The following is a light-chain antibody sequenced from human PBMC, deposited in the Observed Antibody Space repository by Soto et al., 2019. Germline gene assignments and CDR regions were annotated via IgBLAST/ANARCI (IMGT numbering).Light chain of an antibody. CDR3: QHYNNWHPWT. CDR2: GAS. Sequence: EIVLTQSPGILSLSPGERASLSVGASQSISSSFLAWYQQKPGQPPRLLIYGASIRATGIPARFSGSGSGTEFTLTISTLQSEDFATYYCQHYNNWHPWTFGQGTKVDIK. J-gene: IGKJ1*01. V-gene: IGKV3-15*01. CDR1: QSISSS.